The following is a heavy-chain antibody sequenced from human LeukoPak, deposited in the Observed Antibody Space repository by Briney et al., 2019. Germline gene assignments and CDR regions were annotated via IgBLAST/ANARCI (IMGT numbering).Heavy chain of an antibody. CDR3: ARLYYSIDAFDI. D-gene: IGHD4-11*01. Sequence: SETLSLTCTVSGDSISSYYWSWIRQPPGKGLEWIGYIYYSGSTNYNPSLKSRVTISVDTSKNQFSLKLSSVTAADTAVYYCARLYYSIDAFDIWGQGTMVTVSS. V-gene: IGHV4-59*08. CDR1: GDSISSYY. CDR2: IYYSGST. J-gene: IGHJ3*02.